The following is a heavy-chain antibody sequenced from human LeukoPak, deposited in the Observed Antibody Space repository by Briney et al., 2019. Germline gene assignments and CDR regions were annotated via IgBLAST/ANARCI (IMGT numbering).Heavy chain of an antibody. CDR1: GFTFSSYE. V-gene: IGHV3-48*03. CDR3: AREILAPGKTHDY. J-gene: IGHJ4*02. Sequence: GGSLRLSCAASGFTFSSYEMNWVRQAPGKGLEGVSYISSSGSTIYYADSVKGRFTISRDNAKNSLYLQMNSLRAEDPAVYFCAREILAPGKTHDYWGQGTLVTVSS. CDR2: ISSSGSTI.